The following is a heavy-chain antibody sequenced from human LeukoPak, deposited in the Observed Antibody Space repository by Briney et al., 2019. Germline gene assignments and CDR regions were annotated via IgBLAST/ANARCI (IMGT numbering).Heavy chain of an antibody. CDR3: TRRQLYSSGYDY. J-gene: IGHJ4*02. Sequence: TGGSLRLSCAASGFTFSGSAMHWVRQASGKGLEWVGRIRSKANSYATAYVASVKGRFTISRDDSKNTAYLQMNSLKTEDTAVYYCTRRQLYSSGYDYWGQGTLVTVSS. CDR2: IRSKANSYAT. D-gene: IGHD6-19*01. CDR1: GFTFSGSA. V-gene: IGHV3-73*01.